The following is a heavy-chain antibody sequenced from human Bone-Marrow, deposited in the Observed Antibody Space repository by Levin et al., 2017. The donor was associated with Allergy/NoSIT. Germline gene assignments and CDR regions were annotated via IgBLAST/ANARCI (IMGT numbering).Heavy chain of an antibody. CDR1: GFTFDTYG. J-gene: IGHJ6*02. CDR3: VRDSGLYGLDV. CDR2: IWHDGSKK. D-gene: IGHD3-22*01. Sequence: GGSLRLSCDTSGFTFDTYGMHWVRQAPGKGLEWVAVIWHDGSKKFHADSVKGRFTISRDNLKNMVFLQMSSLRVEDTAMYYCVRDSGLYGLDVWGQGTTVTVSS. V-gene: IGHV3-33*08.